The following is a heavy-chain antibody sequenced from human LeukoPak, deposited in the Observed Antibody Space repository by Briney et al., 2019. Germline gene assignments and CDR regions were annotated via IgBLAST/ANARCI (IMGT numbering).Heavy chain of an antibody. D-gene: IGHD2-21*02. CDR3: ARGGSCNSASGGDCSHLLIA. Sequence: ASVKVSCKASGYTFTSYSMHWVRQAPGQGLEWMGIINPSDVNTNYSQKFQGRVTMTRDTSTSTVYMELSGLRSEDTAIYYCARGGSCNSASGGDCSHLLIAWGQGTLVTVSS. V-gene: IGHV1-46*01. CDR1: GYTFTSYS. CDR2: INPSDVNT. J-gene: IGHJ5*02.